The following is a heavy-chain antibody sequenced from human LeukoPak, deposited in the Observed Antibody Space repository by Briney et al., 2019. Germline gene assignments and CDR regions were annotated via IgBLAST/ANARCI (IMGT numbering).Heavy chain of an antibody. D-gene: IGHD4-17*01. CDR3: ARNYGDSPFLYYYYYGMDV. J-gene: IGHJ6*02. Sequence: GGSLRLSCAASGFTVSSNYMSWVRQAPGKGLEWVSAISGSGGSTYYADSVKGRFTISRDNSKNTLYLQMNSLRAEDTAVYYCARNYGDSPFLYYYYYGMDVWGQGTTVTVSS. CDR1: GFTVSSNY. CDR2: ISGSGGST. V-gene: IGHV3-23*01.